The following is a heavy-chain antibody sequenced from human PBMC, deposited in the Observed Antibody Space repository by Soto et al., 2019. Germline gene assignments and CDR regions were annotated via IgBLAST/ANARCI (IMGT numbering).Heavy chain of an antibody. CDR1: GFIFTGYY. Sequence: ASVKVSCKTSGFIFTGYYMHWVRQAPVQGLEWMGWINPNSGGTNYAQKFQDRVAMTTDTSVTTVDMELRRLRSDDTAVYYCARGGAAIADGGYFDYWGLGTLVTVSS. CDR3: ARGGAAIADGGYFDY. V-gene: IGHV1-2*02. CDR2: INPNSGGT. J-gene: IGHJ4*02. D-gene: IGHD6-13*01.